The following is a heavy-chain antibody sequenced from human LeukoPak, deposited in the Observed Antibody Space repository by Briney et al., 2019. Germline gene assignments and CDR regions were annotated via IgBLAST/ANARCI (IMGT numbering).Heavy chain of an antibody. D-gene: IGHD2-2*02. CDR3: ARDSPTRIAAILALDY. CDR1: GFTFSSYW. Sequence: PGESLRLSCAASGFTFSSYWMSWVRQAPGKGLEWVANIKQDGSEKYYVDSVKGRFTISRDNAKNSLYLQMNSLRAEDTAVYYCARDSPTRIAAILALDYWGQGTLVTVSS. CDR2: IKQDGSEK. V-gene: IGHV3-7*01. J-gene: IGHJ4*02.